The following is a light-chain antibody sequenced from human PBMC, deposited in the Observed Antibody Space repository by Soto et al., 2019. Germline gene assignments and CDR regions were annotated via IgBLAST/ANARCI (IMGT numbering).Light chain of an antibody. CDR2: GAS. V-gene: IGKV3-20*01. CDR1: QSVNSNF. Sequence: EIVLTQSPGTLSFSPGKRATLSCTTRQSVNSNFLAWYQQRPGHAPRILIYGASHRAAGIPDRFSGSVSGTDFTLTISRLEPEDFVVFYCHQYGNSPNTFGQGNKVDIK. J-gene: IGKJ2*01. CDR3: HQYGNSPNT.